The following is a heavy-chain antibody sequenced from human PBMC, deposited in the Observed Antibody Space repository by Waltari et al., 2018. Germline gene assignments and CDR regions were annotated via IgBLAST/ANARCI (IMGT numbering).Heavy chain of an antibody. Sequence: EVQLVESGGGLVQPGGSLRLSCAASGYTFSSYAMSWVRQAPGKGLEWVSAISGSGGSTYYADSVKGRFTTSRDNSKNTLYLQMNSLRAEDTAVYYCAKRQNVTAALVAGTFDYWGQGTLVTVSS. V-gene: IGHV3-23*04. CDR1: GYTFSSYA. J-gene: IGHJ4*02. D-gene: IGHD6-19*01. CDR2: ISGSGGST. CDR3: AKRQNVTAALVAGTFDY.